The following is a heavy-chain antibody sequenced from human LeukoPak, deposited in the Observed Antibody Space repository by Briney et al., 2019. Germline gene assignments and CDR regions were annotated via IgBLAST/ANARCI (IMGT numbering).Heavy chain of an antibody. CDR3: AKGSRGSYDY. V-gene: IGHV3-23*01. CDR2: IIDSGIST. CDR1: GFTFNSYA. D-gene: IGHD1-26*01. J-gene: IGHJ4*02. Sequence: PGGSLRLSCAASGFTFNSYAMTWVRQAPEKGLEWVSSIIDSGISTYYGDSVKGRFTISRDNSKNTLYLQMNSLRAEDTAVYYCAKGSRGSYDYWGQGTRVTVSS.